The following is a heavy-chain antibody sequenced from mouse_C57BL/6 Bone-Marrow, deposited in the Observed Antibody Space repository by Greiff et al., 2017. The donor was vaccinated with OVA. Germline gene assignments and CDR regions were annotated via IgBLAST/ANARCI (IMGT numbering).Heavy chain of an antibody. J-gene: IGHJ2*01. Sequence: VQLQQSGAELASPGASVKMSCKASGYTFTSYTMHWVKQRPGQGLEWIGYINPSSGYTKYNQKFKDKATLTADKSSSTAYMQLSSLTSEDSAVYYCARGGYSNTYYFDYWGQGTTLTVSS. CDR1: GYTFTSYT. D-gene: IGHD2-5*01. CDR3: ARGGYSNTYYFDY. V-gene: IGHV1-4*01. CDR2: INPSSGYT.